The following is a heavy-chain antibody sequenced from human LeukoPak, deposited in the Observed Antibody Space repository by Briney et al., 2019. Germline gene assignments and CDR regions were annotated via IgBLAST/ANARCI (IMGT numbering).Heavy chain of an antibody. CDR3: ARERTPKHYYGSGTYDRYFDH. CDR2: ISSSGSTK. J-gene: IGHJ4*02. V-gene: IGHV3-11*04. Sequence: GGSLRLSCVASGFTLSDYYMSWIRQAPGKGLEWISFISSSGSTKYYADSVKGRFTISRDTTQNSLYLQMNSLRAEDTALYYCARERTPKHYYGSGTYDRYFDHWGQGTLVTVSS. CDR1: GFTLSDYY. D-gene: IGHD3-10*01.